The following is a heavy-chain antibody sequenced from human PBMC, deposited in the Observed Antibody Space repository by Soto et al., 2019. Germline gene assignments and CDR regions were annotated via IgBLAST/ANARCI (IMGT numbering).Heavy chain of an antibody. Sequence: PGGSLRLSCAASGFTFSNAWMSWVRQAPGKGLEWVGRIKSKTDGGTTDYAAPVKGRFTISRDDSKNTLYLQMNSLKTEDTAVYYCTTLPHCSGGRCYFPYFDYWGQGTLVTVSS. CDR2: IKSKTDGGTT. J-gene: IGHJ4*02. D-gene: IGHD2-15*01. CDR1: GFTFSNAW. CDR3: TTLPHCSGGRCYFPYFDY. V-gene: IGHV3-15*01.